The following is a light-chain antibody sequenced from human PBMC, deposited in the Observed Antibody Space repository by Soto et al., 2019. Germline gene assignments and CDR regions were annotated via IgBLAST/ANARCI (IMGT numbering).Light chain of an antibody. CDR1: QSVSSY. J-gene: IGKJ5*01. CDR2: DAS. CDR3: QQRSNWQIT. V-gene: IGKV3-11*01. Sequence: EIVLTQSPATLSLSPGERATLSCRACQSVSSYLAWYQQKPGQAPRLLIYDASNRATGIPARFSGSGSGTDFTLTISSLEPEDFAVYYCQQRSNWQITFGQGTRLEIK.